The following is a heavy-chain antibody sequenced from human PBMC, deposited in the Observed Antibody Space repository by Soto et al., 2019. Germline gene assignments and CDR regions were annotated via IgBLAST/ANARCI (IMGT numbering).Heavy chain of an antibody. J-gene: IGHJ6*02. Sequence: ASVKVSCKASGYTFTSYYMHWVRQAPGQGLEWMGIINPSGGSTSYAQKFQGRVTMTRDTSTSTVYMELSSLRSEDTAVYYCASERVYRVYVLYYYYGMDVWGQGTTVTVSS. CDR3: ASERVYRVYVLYYYYGMDV. CDR2: INPSGGST. CDR1: GYTFTSYY. D-gene: IGHD6-13*01. V-gene: IGHV1-46*01.